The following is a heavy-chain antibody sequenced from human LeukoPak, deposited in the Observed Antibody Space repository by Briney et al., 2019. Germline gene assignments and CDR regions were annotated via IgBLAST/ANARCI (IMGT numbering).Heavy chain of an antibody. Sequence: PGGSLRLSCAPSGVTFSSYAMSWVRQAPGKGLEWVSAISGSGGSTYYADSVKGRFTISRDNSKNTLYLQMNSLRAEDTAVYYCAKDTVTNGGVDPWGQGTLVTVSS. V-gene: IGHV3-23*01. CDR2: ISGSGGST. CDR3: AKDTVTNGGVDP. J-gene: IGHJ5*02. CDR1: GVTFSSYA. D-gene: IGHD4-17*01.